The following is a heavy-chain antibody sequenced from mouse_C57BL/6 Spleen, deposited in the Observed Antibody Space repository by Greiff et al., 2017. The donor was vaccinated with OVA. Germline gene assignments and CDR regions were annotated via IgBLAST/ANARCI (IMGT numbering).Heavy chain of an antibody. Sequence: QVQLQQSGAELVKPGASVQLSCKASGYTFTEYTLHWVKQRPGQGLEWIGWFYPGSGSTKYNEKFKDKATLTADKSSSTVYMELSRWTSEDSAVYVGARHERDYDYDVGSFDDWGQGTTLTVAS. CDR3: ARHERDYDYDVGSFDD. J-gene: IGHJ2*01. D-gene: IGHD2-4*01. CDR2: FYPGSGST. V-gene: IGHV1-62-2*01. CDR1: GYTFTEYT.